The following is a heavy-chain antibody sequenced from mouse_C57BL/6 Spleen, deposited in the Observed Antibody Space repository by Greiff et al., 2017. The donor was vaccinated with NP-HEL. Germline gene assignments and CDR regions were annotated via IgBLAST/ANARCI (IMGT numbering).Heavy chain of an antibody. CDR2: IYPGSGST. CDR1: GYTFTSYW. V-gene: IGHV1-55*01. Sequence: VQLQQPGAELVKPGASVKMSCKASGYTFTSYWITWVKQRPGQGLEWIGDIYPGSGSTNYNEKFKSKATLTVDTSSSTAYMQLSSLTSEDSAVYYCARGIYYSNHEGFAYWGQGTLVTVSA. CDR3: ARGIYYSNHEGFAY. J-gene: IGHJ3*01. D-gene: IGHD2-5*01.